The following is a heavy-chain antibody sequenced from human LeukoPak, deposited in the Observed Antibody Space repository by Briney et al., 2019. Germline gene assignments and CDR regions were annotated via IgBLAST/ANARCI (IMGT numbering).Heavy chain of an antibody. Sequence: KSSETLSLTCAVYGGSFSGYYWSWIRQPPGKGLEWIGEINHSGSTNYNPSLKSRVTISVDTSKNQFSLKLSSVTAADTAVYYCARNRADYYGSGRAGYYYYYMDVWGKGTTVTISS. J-gene: IGHJ6*03. D-gene: IGHD3-10*01. V-gene: IGHV4-34*01. CDR2: INHSGST. CDR1: GGSFSGYY. CDR3: ARNRADYYGSGRAGYYYYYMDV.